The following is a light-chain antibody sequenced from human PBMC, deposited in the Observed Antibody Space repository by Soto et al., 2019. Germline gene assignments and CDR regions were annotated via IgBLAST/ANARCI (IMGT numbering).Light chain of an antibody. CDR2: GAS. CDR3: KQYNNWPRT. Sequence: EMVLTQSPGTLSLSPGERATLSCRASQTVHSNYLAWYQQRPGQAHRLLVYGASRRASGIQDRFSGSGSGTDFTLTIRKLEPGDFAVYYCKQYNNWPRTFGQGTKVDIK. CDR1: QTVHSNY. J-gene: IGKJ1*01. V-gene: IGKV3-20*01.